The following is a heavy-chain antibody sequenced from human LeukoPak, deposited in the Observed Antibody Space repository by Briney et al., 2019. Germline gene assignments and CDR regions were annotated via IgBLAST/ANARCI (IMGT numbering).Heavy chain of an antibody. CDR2: IYHSGST. Sequence: PLETLSLTCAVSGYSISSGYYWGWIRQPPGKGLEWIGSIYHSGSTYYNPSLKSRVTISVDTSKNQFSLKLSSVTAADTAVYYCARLKNDYGEYYFDYWGQGTLVTVSS. CDR3: ARLKNDYGEYYFDY. V-gene: IGHV4-38-2*01. D-gene: IGHD4-17*01. J-gene: IGHJ4*02. CDR1: GYSISSGYY.